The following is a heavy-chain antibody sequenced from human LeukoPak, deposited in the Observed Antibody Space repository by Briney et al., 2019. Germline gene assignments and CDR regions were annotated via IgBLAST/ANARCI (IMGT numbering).Heavy chain of an antibody. J-gene: IGHJ4*02. CDR1: GYIFTSYP. CDR2: INTGNGNT. CDR3: ARDRAMADY. D-gene: IGHD5-18*01. Sequence: GASVKVSCKASGYIFTSYPIHWVRQAPGQRLEWMRWINTGNGNTKYSQRFEGRVTVTTDTSAAAAYMELSSLRSEDTAVYYCARDRAMADYWGQGTLVTVSS. V-gene: IGHV1-3*04.